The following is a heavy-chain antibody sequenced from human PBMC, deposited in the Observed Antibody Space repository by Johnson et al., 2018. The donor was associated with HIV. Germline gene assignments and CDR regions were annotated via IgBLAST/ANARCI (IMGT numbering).Heavy chain of an antibody. J-gene: IGHJ3*02. CDR3: AKDQFPAYSNSLFPDAFDI. D-gene: IGHD6-6*01. V-gene: IGHV3-30*18. CDR1: GFTFSYYG. Sequence: VQLVESGGGVVQPGGSLRLSCATSGFTFSYYGLHWVRQAPGVGLEWVSVISYDGSNKNYADSVKGRFTISRDNSKNTLYLQMNSLRAEDTAVYYCAKDQFPAYSNSLFPDAFDIWGQGTMVTVSS. CDR2: ISYDGSNK.